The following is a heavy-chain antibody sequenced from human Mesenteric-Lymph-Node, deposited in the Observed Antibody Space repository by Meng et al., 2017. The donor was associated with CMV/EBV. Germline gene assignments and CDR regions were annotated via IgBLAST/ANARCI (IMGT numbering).Heavy chain of an antibody. J-gene: IGHJ6*02. Sequence: GGSLRLSCAASGFSFATYAMSWVRQAPGKGLEWVANIKQDGGEKYYVDSVKGRFTISRDNAKNSLYLQMNSLRVEDTAVYYCAKGWGRWELSAGYYYGMDVWGQGTTVTVSS. CDR1: GFSFATYA. D-gene: IGHD1-26*01. CDR2: IKQDGGEK. CDR3: AKGWGRWELSAGYYYGMDV. V-gene: IGHV3-7*01.